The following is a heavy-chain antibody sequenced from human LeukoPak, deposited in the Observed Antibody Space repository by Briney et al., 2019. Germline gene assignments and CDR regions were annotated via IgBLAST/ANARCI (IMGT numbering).Heavy chain of an antibody. CDR1: GFTFSSYA. CDR2: ISSSSSYI. CDR3: AREGSGSYFYYYYYMDV. Sequence: GGSLRLSCAVSGFTFSSYAMHWVRQAPGKGLEWVSSISSSSSYIYYADSVKGRFTISRDNAKNSLYLQMNSLRAEDTAVYYCAREGSGSYFYYYYYMDVWGKGTTVTISS. D-gene: IGHD1-26*01. J-gene: IGHJ6*03. V-gene: IGHV3-21*01.